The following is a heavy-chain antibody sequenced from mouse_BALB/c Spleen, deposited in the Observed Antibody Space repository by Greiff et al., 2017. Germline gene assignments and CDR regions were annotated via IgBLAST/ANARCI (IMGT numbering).Heavy chain of an antibody. Sequence: VQLQQSGAELVRSGASVKLSCTASGFNIKDYYMHWVKQRPEQGLEWIGWIDPENGDTEYAPKFQGKATMTADTSSNTAYLQLSSLTSEDTAVYYCSIYYGNYRFAYWGQGTLVTVSA. J-gene: IGHJ3*01. D-gene: IGHD2-1*01. CDR2: IDPENGDT. CDR3: SIYYGNYRFAY. CDR1: GFNIKDYY. V-gene: IGHV14-4*02.